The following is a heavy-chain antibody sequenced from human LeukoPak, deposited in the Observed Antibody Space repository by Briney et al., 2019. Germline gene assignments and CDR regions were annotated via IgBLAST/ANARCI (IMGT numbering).Heavy chain of an antibody. CDR1: GFTFSSYA. Sequence: GGSLRLPCAASGFTFSSYAMSWVRQAPGKGLEWVSAISGSGGSTYYADSVKGRFTISRDNSKNTLYLQMNSLRAEDTAVFYCARVGNWGSADPWGQGTLVTVSS. V-gene: IGHV3-23*01. CDR2: ISGSGGST. J-gene: IGHJ5*02. D-gene: IGHD7-27*01. CDR3: ARVGNWGSADP.